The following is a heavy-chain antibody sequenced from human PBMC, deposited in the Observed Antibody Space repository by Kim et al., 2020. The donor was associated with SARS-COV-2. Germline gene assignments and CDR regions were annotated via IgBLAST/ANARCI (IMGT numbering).Heavy chain of an antibody. V-gene: IGHV3-30*03. CDR2: ISYDGSNK. CDR1: GFTFSSYG. Sequence: GGSLRLSCAASGFTFSSYGMHWVRQAPGKGLEWVAVISYDGSNKYYADSVKGRFTISRDNSKNTLYLQMNSLRAEDTAVYYCASSMGAHSTSWYGDAFD. J-gene: IGHJ3*02. D-gene: IGHD6-13*01. CDR3: ASSMGAHSTSWYGDAFD.